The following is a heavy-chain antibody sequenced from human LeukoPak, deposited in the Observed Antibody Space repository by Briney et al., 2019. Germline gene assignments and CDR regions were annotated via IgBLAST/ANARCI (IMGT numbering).Heavy chain of an antibody. CDR2: ISAYNGNT. CDR1: GYTFTSHY. Sequence: ASVKVSCKSSGYTFTSHYMHWVRQAPGQGLEWMGWISAYNGNTNYAQKLQGRVTLTRDMSTSTDYLELSSLRSEDTAVYYCARDNSVRDEAWWFNPWGQGTLVTVSS. D-gene: IGHD5-24*01. CDR3: ARDNSVRDEAWWFNP. J-gene: IGHJ5*02. V-gene: IGHV1-18*04.